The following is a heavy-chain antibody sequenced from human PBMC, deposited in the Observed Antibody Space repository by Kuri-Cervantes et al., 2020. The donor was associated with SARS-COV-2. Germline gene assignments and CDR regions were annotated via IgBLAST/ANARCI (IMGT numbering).Heavy chain of an antibody. CDR3: ARVGGNCSGGSCYFSGFDY. CDR2: IFYTGST. V-gene: IGHV4-39*07. D-gene: IGHD2-15*01. J-gene: IGHJ4*02. CDR1: GGSIGSSRFY. Sequence: SETLSLTCTVSGGSIGSSRFYWGWIRQSPGKGLEWIGSIFYTGSTYHNPSLKSRVTISVDTSKNQFSLKLSSVTAADTAVYYCARVGGNCSGGSCYFSGFDYWGQGTLVTVSS.